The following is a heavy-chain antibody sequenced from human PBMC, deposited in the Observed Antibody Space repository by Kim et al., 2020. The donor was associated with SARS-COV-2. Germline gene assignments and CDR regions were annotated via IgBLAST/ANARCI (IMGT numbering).Heavy chain of an antibody. Sequence: SETLSLTCTVSGGSISSSSYYWGWIRQPPGKGLEWIGSIYYSGSTYYNPSLKSRVTISVDTSKNQFSLKLSSVTAADTAVYYCARMGHNPGIAAVFDYWGQGTLVTVSS. J-gene: IGHJ4*02. CDR1: GGSISSSSYY. CDR3: ARMGHNPGIAAVFDY. CDR2: IYYSGST. V-gene: IGHV4-39*01. D-gene: IGHD6-13*01.